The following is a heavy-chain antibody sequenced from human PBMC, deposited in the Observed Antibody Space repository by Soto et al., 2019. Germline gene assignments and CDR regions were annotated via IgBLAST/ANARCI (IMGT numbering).Heavy chain of an antibody. V-gene: IGHV3-23*01. D-gene: IGHD3-3*01. CDR1: GFTFSSYA. Sequence: EVQLLESGGGSVQPGGSLRLSCAASGFTFSSYAMSWVRQAPGKGLEWVSAISGSGGSTYYADSVKGRFTISRDNSKNTLYLQMNSLRAEDTAVYYCATQPFASGGYYYYGMDVWGQGTTVTVSS. CDR2: ISGSGGST. CDR3: ATQPFASGGYYYYGMDV. J-gene: IGHJ6*02.